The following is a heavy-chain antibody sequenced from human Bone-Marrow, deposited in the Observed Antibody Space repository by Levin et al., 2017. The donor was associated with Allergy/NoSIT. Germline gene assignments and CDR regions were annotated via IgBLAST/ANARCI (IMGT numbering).Heavy chain of an antibody. CDR1: GYTFTGYY. D-gene: IGHD6-13*01. CDR3: ARSPGAIAAEYYFDY. Sequence: GESLKISCKASGYTFTGYYMHWVRQAPGQGLEWMGWINPNSGGTNYAQKFQGRVTMTRDTSISTAYMELSRLRSDDTAVYYCARSPGAIAAEYYFDYWGQGTLVTVSS. J-gene: IGHJ4*02. CDR2: INPNSGGT. V-gene: IGHV1-2*02.